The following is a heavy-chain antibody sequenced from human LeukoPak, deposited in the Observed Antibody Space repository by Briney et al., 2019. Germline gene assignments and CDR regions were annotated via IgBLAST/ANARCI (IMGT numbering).Heavy chain of an antibody. CDR2: ISAYNGNT. Sequence: ASVKVSCKASGYTFTSYGISWVRQAPGQGLEWMGWISAYNGNTNYAQKLQGRVTMTTDTSTSTAYMELRSLRSDDTAVYYCARDPASTRIVVVPADDYWGQGTLVTVSS. CDR1: GYTFTSYG. CDR3: ARDPASTRIVVVPADDY. V-gene: IGHV1-18*01. D-gene: IGHD2-2*01. J-gene: IGHJ4*02.